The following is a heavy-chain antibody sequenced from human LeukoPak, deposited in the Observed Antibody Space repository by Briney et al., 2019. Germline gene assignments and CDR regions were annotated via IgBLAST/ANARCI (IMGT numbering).Heavy chain of an antibody. J-gene: IGHJ4*02. Sequence: GESLKISCKVSGYRFSDYWIGWVPQMPGKGLKWMGIIYPSDSDAKYSPSLQGHVSISADKSITTAYLQWSSLKASDTAMYYCARPGRGALFEYWGQGTLVTVSS. CDR2: IYPSDSDA. CDR1: GYRFSDYW. CDR3: ARPGRGALFEY. D-gene: IGHD3-10*01. V-gene: IGHV5-51*01.